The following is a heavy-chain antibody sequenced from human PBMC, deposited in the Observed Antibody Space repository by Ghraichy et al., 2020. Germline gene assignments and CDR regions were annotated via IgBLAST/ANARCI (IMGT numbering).Heavy chain of an antibody. J-gene: IGHJ6*02. CDR2: MYHSGST. CDR1: GGSISSNNW. Sequence: SETLSLTCAVSGGSISSNNWWSWVRPPPGKGLEWIGEMYHSGSTNYNPSLKSRVTISVDKSRNQFSLKLSSVTAADTAVYYCARGYCSSTSCYQPYRADYYYVLDVWGQGTTVTVSS. D-gene: IGHD2-2*01. V-gene: IGHV4-4*02. CDR3: ARGYCSSTSCYQPYRADYYYVLDV.